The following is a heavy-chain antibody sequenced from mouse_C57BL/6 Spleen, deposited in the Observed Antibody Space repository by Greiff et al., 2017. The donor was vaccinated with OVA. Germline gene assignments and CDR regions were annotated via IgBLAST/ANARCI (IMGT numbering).Heavy chain of an antibody. J-gene: IGHJ1*03. CDR1: GYTFTDYY. CDR2: INPNNGGT. V-gene: IGHV1-26*01. D-gene: IGHD1-1*01. CDR3: AHGDYGSSYWYFDV. Sequence: VQLQQSGPELVKPGASVKISCKASGYTFTDYYMNWVKQSHGKSLEWIGDINPNNGGTSYNQKFKGKATLTVDKSSSTAYMELRSLTSEDSAVYYCAHGDYGSSYWYFDVWGKGTTVTVSS.